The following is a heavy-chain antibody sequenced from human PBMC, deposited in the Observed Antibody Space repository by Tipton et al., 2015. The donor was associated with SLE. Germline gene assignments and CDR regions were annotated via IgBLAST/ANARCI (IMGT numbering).Heavy chain of an antibody. CDR1: GGSISDYY. CDR3: ASGILTGNAAFDI. J-gene: IGHJ3*02. Sequence: TLSLTCTVSGGSISDYYWSWIRQPPGKGLEWIGYIYSSGRIDYNPPLKSRLTMSIDTSRTHFSLRLSSVTAADTAVYYCASGILTGNAAFDIWGPGTMVTVS. D-gene: IGHD3-9*01. V-gene: IGHV4-59*01. CDR2: IYSSGRI.